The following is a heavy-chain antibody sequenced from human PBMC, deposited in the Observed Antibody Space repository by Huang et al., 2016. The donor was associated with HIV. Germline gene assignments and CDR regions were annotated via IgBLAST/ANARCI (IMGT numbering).Heavy chain of an antibody. CDR2: INHTGKT. CDR1: GGSFSGYY. J-gene: IGHJ4*02. D-gene: IGHD6-19*01. V-gene: IGHV4-34*01. CDR3: ARGKAADSAWYGIYYFDY. Sequence: QVQLRQRGAGLVKPSETLSLTCAVYGGSFSGYYWTWIRQYPGKGLEWIWEINHTGKTNYQPSLKSRVTISKDTSKNQFSLQLTSVSAADTGVYFCARGKAADSAWYGIYYFDYWGEGALVTVTS.